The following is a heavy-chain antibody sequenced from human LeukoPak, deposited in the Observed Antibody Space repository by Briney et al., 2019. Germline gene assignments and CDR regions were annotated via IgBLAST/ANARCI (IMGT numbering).Heavy chain of an antibody. V-gene: IGHV4-31*03. CDR3: AAGTYYYDSSGYFHSNYFDY. CDR2: IYYSGST. D-gene: IGHD3-22*01. CDR1: GGSISSGGYY. J-gene: IGHJ4*02. Sequence: SETLSLTCTVSGGSISSGGYYWSWIRQHPGKGLEWIGYIYYSGSTYYNPSLKSRVTISVDTSKNQFSLKLSSVTAADTAVYYCAAGTYYYDSSGYFHSNYFDYWGQGTLVTVSS.